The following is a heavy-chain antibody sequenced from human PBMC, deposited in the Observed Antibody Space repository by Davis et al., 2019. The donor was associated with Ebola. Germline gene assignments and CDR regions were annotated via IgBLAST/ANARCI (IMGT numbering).Heavy chain of an antibody. V-gene: IGHV3-23*01. CDR1: GFTFSSYA. D-gene: IGHD6-13*01. Sequence: PGGSLRLSCAASGFTFSSYAMSWVRQAPGKGLEWVSAISGSGGSTYYADSVKGRFTISRDNSKNTLYLQMNSLRAEDTAVYYCANTDWGYSSSVNWFDPWGQGTLVTVSS. CDR2: ISGSGGST. J-gene: IGHJ5*02. CDR3: ANTDWGYSSSVNWFDP.